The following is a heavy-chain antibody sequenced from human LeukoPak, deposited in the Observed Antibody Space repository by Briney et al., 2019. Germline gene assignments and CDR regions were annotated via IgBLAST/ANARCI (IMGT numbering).Heavy chain of an antibody. CDR2: FDPEDGET. J-gene: IGHJ5*02. Sequence: ASVKVSCKVSGYTLTELSMHWVRQAPGKGLEWMGGFDPEDGETIYAQKFQGRVTMTEDTSTDTAYMELSSLRSEDTAVYYCATLLYYYDSSGWDWIDPWGQGTLVTVSS. V-gene: IGHV1-24*01. CDR1: GYTLTELS. D-gene: IGHD3-22*01. CDR3: ATLLYYYDSSGWDWIDP.